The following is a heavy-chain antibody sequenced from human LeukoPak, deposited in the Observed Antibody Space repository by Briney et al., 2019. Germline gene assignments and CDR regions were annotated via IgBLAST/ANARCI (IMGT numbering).Heavy chain of an antibody. CDR1: GGSFSDFY. Sequence: SETLSLTCAVSGGSFSDFYWNWIRLPPGKGLEWIGEIKLSGTTNYSPSLKSRVTLSVDTAKKQVSLKLTSVTAADTGVYYCARDRFNYYAYYMDVWGRGTTVTVSS. D-gene: IGHD3-22*01. CDR3: ARDRFNYYAYYMDV. V-gene: IGHV4-34*01. CDR2: IKLSGTT. J-gene: IGHJ6*03.